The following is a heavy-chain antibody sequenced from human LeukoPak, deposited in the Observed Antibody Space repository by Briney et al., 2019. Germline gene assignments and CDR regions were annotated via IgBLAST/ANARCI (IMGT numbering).Heavy chain of an antibody. CDR3: ARLQVGRSSGSSLLGGTVYYYYYYMDV. D-gene: IGHD3-22*01. J-gene: IGHJ6*03. Sequence: PSETLSLTCAVYGGSFSGYYWSWLRQPPGKGLEWIGEINHSGSTNYNPSLKSRDTISVDTSKNQFSLKLSSVTAADTAVYYCARLQVGRSSGSSLLGGTVYYYYYYMDVWGKGTTVTVSS. CDR2: INHSGST. CDR1: GGSFSGYY. V-gene: IGHV4-34*01.